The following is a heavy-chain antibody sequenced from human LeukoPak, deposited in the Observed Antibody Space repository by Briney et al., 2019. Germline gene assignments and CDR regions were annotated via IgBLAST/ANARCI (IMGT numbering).Heavy chain of an antibody. V-gene: IGHV3-30*18. D-gene: IGHD3-10*01. CDR1: GFTFSSYG. J-gene: IGHJ4*02. Sequence: GRSLRLSCAASGFTFSSYGMHWVRQAPGKGLEWVAFISYDGSNKYYADSVKGRFTISRDNSKNTLYLQMNSLRAEDTAVYYCAKDYYGSGSYYGLDYWGQGTLVTVSS. CDR3: AKDYYGSGSYYGLDY. CDR2: ISYDGSNK.